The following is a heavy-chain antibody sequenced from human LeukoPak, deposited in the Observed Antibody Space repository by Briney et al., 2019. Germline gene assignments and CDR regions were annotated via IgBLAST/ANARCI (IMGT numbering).Heavy chain of an antibody. V-gene: IGHV3-23*01. CDR2: ISGSGSTT. CDR3: AKKGSRTIATGGFDC. Sequence: GGSLRLSCAASGFTFSSYAMSWVRQAPGKGLEWISTISGSGSTTYYGDSVKGRFTISRDSSKNTLHLQMNSLRAEDTAVYYCAKKGSRTIATGGFDCWGQGTLVIVSS. J-gene: IGHJ4*02. CDR1: GFTFSSYA. D-gene: IGHD6-13*01.